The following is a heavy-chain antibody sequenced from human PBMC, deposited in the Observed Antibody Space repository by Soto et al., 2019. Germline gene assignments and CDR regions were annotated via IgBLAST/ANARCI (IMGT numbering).Heavy chain of an antibody. CDR1: GFTFNTYG. CDR3: AKDSSVIAAGSGGRFHP. D-gene: IGHD6-13*01. J-gene: IGHJ5*02. CDR2: ISFDGGDQ. V-gene: IGHV3-30*18. Sequence: QAQLVESGGGVVQPGRSLRLSCAASGFTFNTYGLHWVRQAPGKGLEWVAAISFDGGDQHYADSVKGRFTVSRDNSKNTLFLQMDSLRAEDTAVYYCAKDSSVIAAGSGGRFHPWGQGTLVIVSS.